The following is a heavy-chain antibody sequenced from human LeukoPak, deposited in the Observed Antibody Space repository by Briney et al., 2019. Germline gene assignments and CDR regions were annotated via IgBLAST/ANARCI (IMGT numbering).Heavy chain of an antibody. J-gene: IGHJ3*02. V-gene: IGHV4-34*01. D-gene: IGHD2-21*02. CDR3: AGDKDAFDI. CDR2: SNHSGSS. CDR1: GGSFSCYY. Sequence: PSETLSLTCAFYGGSFSCYYWSWIRQPPGKGLEWIGESNHSGSSNYNPSLKSRVTISVDRSKNQFSLKLSSVTAADTAVYYCAGDKDAFDIWGQGTMVTVSS.